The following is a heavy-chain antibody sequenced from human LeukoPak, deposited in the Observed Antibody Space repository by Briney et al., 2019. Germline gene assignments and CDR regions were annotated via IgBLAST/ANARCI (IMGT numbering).Heavy chain of an antibody. J-gene: IGHJ4*02. CDR1: GDSITSRSFY. V-gene: IGHV4-39*02. D-gene: IGHD1-26*01. CDR2: VYYNGRT. Sequence: SETLSLTCFVSGDSITSRSFYWGWIRQPPGKNLEWIGNVYYNGRTPYNPSLKTRVTISVDTSRNHFSLKLTSVTAADTAVYYCARRGNGSFYYFDDWGQGTLVTVSS. CDR3: ARRGNGSFYYFDD.